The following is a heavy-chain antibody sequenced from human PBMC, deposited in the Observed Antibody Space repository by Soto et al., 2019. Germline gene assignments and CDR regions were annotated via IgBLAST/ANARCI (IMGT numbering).Heavy chain of an antibody. CDR2: INSDGSTT. CDR1: GFTFTSYW. V-gene: IGHV3-74*01. D-gene: IGHD2-21*01. CDR3: ARGIKNFYGVDV. Sequence: EVQLVESGGGLVQPGGSLRLSCAASGFTFTSYWMHWVRQVPGKGLVWVSRINSDGSTTNYADSVKGRFTISRDNAKNTVYLQMNGLRAEDTAMYYCARGIKNFYGVDVWGQGTTVTVSS. J-gene: IGHJ6*02.